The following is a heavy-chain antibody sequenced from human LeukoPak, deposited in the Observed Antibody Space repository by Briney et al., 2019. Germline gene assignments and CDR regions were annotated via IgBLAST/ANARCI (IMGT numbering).Heavy chain of an antibody. CDR1: GFTFSNAW. V-gene: IGHV3-73*01. CDR2: IRSKANSYAT. CDR3: TRPDYYGSGSYTH. J-gene: IGHJ4*02. D-gene: IGHD3-10*01. Sequence: GGSLRLSCAASGFTFSNAWMSWVRQAPGKGLEWVGRIRSKANSYATAYAASVKGRFTISRDDSKNTAYLQMNSLKTEDTAVYYCTRPDYYGSGSYTHWGQGTLVTVSS.